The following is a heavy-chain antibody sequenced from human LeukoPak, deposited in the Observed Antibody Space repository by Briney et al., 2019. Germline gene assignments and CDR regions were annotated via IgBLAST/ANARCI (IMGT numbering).Heavy chain of an antibody. CDR1: GFTVNSNY. CDR3: ARGLRFSDPGGY. Sequence: GGSLRLSCAASGFTVNSNYMSWVRQAPGKGLEWVSVIYSGGNTYYADSVKGRFTISRDNSKNTLYFQMNSLRAEDTAVYYCARGLRFSDPGGYWGQGTLVAVSS. V-gene: IGHV3-66*01. J-gene: IGHJ4*02. D-gene: IGHD3-16*01. CDR2: IYSGGNT.